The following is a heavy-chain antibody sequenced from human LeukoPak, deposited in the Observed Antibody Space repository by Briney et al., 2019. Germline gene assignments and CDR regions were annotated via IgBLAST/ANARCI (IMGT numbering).Heavy chain of an antibody. V-gene: IGHV1-69*04. CDR3: ARERYDSSGYYYTYFDY. D-gene: IGHD3-22*01. J-gene: IGHJ4*02. CDR1: GCTFSNYA. Sequence: SVTVSCTASGCTFSNYAISWVRQAPGQGLEWMGIIIPIFGIANYAQKFQGRVTITADKSTSTSYMAQSSLRSEDTAVYYCARERYDSSGYYYTYFDYWGQGTLVTVSS. CDR2: IIPIFGIA.